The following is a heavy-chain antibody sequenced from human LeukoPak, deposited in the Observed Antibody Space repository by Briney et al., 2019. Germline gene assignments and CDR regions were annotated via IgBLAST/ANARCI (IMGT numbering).Heavy chain of an antibody. CDR1: GGSISSYY. CDR2: IYYSGST. D-gene: IGHD2-21*01. V-gene: IGHV4-59*01. CDR3: ARDQGEGVDY. J-gene: IGHJ4*02. Sequence: SETLSLTCTVSGGSISSYYWSWIRQPPGKGLEWIGYIYYSGSTNYNPSLKSRVTISVDTSKNQFSLKLSSVTAADTAVYYCARDQGEGVDYWGQGTLVTVSS.